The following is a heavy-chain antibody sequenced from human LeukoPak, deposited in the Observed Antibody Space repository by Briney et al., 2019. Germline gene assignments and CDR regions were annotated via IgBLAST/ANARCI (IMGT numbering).Heavy chain of an antibody. CDR1: GFTFSSYG. CDR2: ISYDGSNK. CDR3: ARDVEVGGYSYGYYGMDV. Sequence: PGGSLRLSCAVSGFTFSSYGMHWVCDAPARGLEWGAVISYDGSNKYYADSVKGRFTISRDNSKNRLYLQMNSLRAEDTAVYYCARDVEVGGYSYGYYGMDVWGQGTTVTVSS. V-gene: IGHV3-30*03. D-gene: IGHD5-18*01. J-gene: IGHJ6*02.